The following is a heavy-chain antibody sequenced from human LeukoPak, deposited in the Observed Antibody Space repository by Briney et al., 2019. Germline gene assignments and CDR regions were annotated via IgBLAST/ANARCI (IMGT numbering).Heavy chain of an antibody. J-gene: IGHJ6*02. D-gene: IGHD3-10*01. CDR3: ARRGRASGRYSYGMDV. V-gene: IGHV1-8*01. Sequence: ASVKVSCKASGYSFTNYDITWVRQATGQGLEWMGWTNPNTGMTGFAEKFQGRVTMTRNSSTSSTAYMELRSLRSEDTAVYYCARRGRASGRYSYGMDVWGQGTTVTVSS. CDR2: TNPNTGMT. CDR1: GYSFTNYD.